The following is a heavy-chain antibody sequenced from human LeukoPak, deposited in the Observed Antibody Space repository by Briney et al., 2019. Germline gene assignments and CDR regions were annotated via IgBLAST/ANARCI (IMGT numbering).Heavy chain of an antibody. CDR3: ARSYCSSTGCSPPGP. J-gene: IGHJ5*02. CDR1: GGTFSSYA. V-gene: IGHV1-69*13. CDR2: IIPIFGTA. D-gene: IGHD2-2*01. Sequence: SVKVSCKASGGTFSSYAISWVRQAPGQGLEWMGGIIPIFGTANYAQKFQGRVTITADESTSTAYMELSSLRSEDTAVYYCARSYCSSTGCSPPGPXGQGTLVTVSS.